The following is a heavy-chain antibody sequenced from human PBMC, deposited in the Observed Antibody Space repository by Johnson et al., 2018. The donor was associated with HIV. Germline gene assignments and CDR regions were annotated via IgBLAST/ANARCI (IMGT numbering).Heavy chain of an antibody. D-gene: IGHD5-18*01. Sequence: VQLVESGGGLVQPGGSLRLSCAASGFTFSSYGMHWVRQAPGKGLEWVAVIWYDGSNKYYADSVKGRFTISRDNSKNSLYLQMNSLRAEDTALYYCAKDLRSYGNDAFDIWGQGTMVTVSS. V-gene: IGHV3-30*02. CDR1: GFTFSSYG. J-gene: IGHJ3*02. CDR2: IWYDGSNK. CDR3: AKDLRSYGNDAFDI.